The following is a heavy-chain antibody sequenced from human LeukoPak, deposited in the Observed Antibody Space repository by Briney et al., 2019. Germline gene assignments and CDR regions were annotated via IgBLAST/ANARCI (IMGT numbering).Heavy chain of an antibody. D-gene: IGHD6-19*01. V-gene: IGHV3-9*03. Sequence: GRSLRLSCAGSGFTYDDYAMHWVRQAPGKGLEWVSSISWNSGNIAYADSVKGRFTISRDNAKNSLYLQMNSLRPDDMALYYCAKGHSSSPWSIFDYWGQGTLVTVPS. CDR2: ISWNSGNI. CDR1: GFTYDDYA. CDR3: AKGHSSSPWSIFDY. J-gene: IGHJ4*02.